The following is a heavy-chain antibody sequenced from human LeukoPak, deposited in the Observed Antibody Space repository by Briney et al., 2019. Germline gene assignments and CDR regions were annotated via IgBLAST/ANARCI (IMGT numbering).Heavy chain of an antibody. D-gene: IGHD3-10*01. J-gene: IGHJ3*02. V-gene: IGHV3-30*02. Sequence: GGSLRLSCAASGFTFSSYGMHWVRQAPGKGLEWVAFIRYDGSNKYYADSVKGRFTISRDNSKNTLYLQMNSLRAEDTAAYYCAKAQNLWFGESGDDAFDIWGQGTMVTVSS. CDR3: AKAQNLWFGESGDDAFDI. CDR2: IRYDGSNK. CDR1: GFTFSSYG.